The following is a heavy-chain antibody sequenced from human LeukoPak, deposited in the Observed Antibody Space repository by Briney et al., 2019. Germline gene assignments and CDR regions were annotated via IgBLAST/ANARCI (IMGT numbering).Heavy chain of an antibody. Sequence: GGSRRLSWAASGLTFISYAMHGFRQAPGKGRGWVAVIWYDGSNKYYADSVKGRFTISRDNSKNTLYLQMNSLRAEDTAVYYCARGHGSGSYRFDYWGQGTLVTVSS. D-gene: IGHD3-10*01. J-gene: IGHJ4*02. V-gene: IGHV3-33*01. CDR3: ARGHGSGSYRFDY. CDR1: GLTFISYA. CDR2: IWYDGSNK.